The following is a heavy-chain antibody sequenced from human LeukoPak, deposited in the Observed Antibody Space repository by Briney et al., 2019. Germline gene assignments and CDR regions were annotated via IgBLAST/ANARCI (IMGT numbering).Heavy chain of an antibody. CDR3: ARDLGRPTDGSMVRGTPDDAFDI. D-gene: IGHD3-10*01. CDR1: GFTFGSCW. V-gene: IGHV4-4*02. Sequence: GSLRLSCAASGFTFGSCWMNWVRQPPGKGLEWIGEIYHSGSTNYNPSLKSRVTISVDKSKNQFSLKLSSVTAADTAVYYCARDLGRPTDGSMVRGTPDDAFDIWGQGTMVTVSS. J-gene: IGHJ3*02. CDR2: IYHSGST.